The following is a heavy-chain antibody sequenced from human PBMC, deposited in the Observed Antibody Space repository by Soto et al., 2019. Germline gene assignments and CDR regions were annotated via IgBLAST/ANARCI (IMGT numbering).Heavy chain of an antibody. D-gene: IGHD2-15*01. CDR1: GDSVSSNSAA. CDR2: TYYRSKWYN. CDR3: AREERYCSGGSCYSSPSTAFDI. V-gene: IGHV6-1*01. J-gene: IGHJ3*02. Sequence: KQSQTLSLTCAISGDSVSSNSAAWNWIRQSPSRGLEWLGRTYYRSKWYNDYAVSVKSRITINPDTSKNQFSLQLNSVTPEDTAVYYCAREERYCSGGSCYSSPSTAFDIWGQGTMVTVSS.